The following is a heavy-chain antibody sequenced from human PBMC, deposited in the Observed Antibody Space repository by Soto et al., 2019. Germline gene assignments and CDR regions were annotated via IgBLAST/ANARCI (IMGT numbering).Heavy chain of an antibody. CDR1: GFSLSTSGMC. Sequence: SGPTLVNPTQTLTLTCTFSGFSLSTSGMCVSWIRQPPGKALEWLALIDWDDDKYYSTSLKTRLTISKDTSKNQVVLTMTNMDPVDTATYYCARIPRYSNYYYYGMDVWGQGTTVTVFS. CDR3: ARIPRYSNYYYYGMDV. J-gene: IGHJ6*02. D-gene: IGHD4-4*01. V-gene: IGHV2-70*01. CDR2: IDWDDDK.